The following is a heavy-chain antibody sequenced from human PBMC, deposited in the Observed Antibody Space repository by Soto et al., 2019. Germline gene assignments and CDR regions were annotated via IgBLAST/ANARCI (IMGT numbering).Heavy chain of an antibody. J-gene: IGHJ6*02. V-gene: IGHV1-2*02. Sequence: ASVKVSCKASGYTFTGYYMHWVRQAPGQGLEWMGWINPNSGGTNYAQKFQGRVTMTRDTSISTAYMELSRLRSDDTAVYYCAREYGGWYGVDVWGQGTTVTVSS. D-gene: IGHD2-15*01. CDR2: INPNSGGT. CDR1: GYTFTGYY. CDR3: AREYGGWYGVDV.